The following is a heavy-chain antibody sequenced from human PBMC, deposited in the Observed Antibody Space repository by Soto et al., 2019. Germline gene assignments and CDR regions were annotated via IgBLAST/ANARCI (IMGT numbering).Heavy chain of an antibody. D-gene: IGHD3-22*01. CDR2: ISSNGGST. CDR1: GFTFSSYA. J-gene: IGHJ6*02. CDR3: VKGAIVVARLGGMDV. Sequence: EVQLVESGGGLVQPGGSLRLSCSASGFTFSSYAMHWVRQAPGKGLEYVSAISSNGGSTYYADSVKGRFTISRDNSKNTLYLQMSSLRAEDTAVYYCVKGAIVVARLGGMDVWGQGTTVTVSS. V-gene: IGHV3-64D*06.